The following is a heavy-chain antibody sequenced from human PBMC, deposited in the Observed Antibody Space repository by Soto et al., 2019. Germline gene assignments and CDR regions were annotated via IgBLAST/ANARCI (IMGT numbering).Heavy chain of an antibody. V-gene: IGHV3-30*18. D-gene: IGHD2-2*01. J-gene: IGHJ3*02. Sequence: QVQLVESGGGVVQPGRSLRLSCAASGFTFSSYGMHWVRQAPGKGLEWVAVISYDGSNKYYADSVKGRFTISRDNSKNTLYLQMNSLRAEDTAVYYCAKVRVVTSCCDAFDIWGQGTMVTVSS. CDR2: ISYDGSNK. CDR1: GFTFSSYG. CDR3: AKVRVVTSCCDAFDI.